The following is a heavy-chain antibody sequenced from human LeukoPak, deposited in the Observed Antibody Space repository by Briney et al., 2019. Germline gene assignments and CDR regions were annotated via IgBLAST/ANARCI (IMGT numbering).Heavy chain of an antibody. CDR3: ALVVPAAILDY. V-gene: IGHV4-59*11. Sequence: PSETLSLTCTVSGGSISSHYWSWIRQPPGKGLEWIGYIYYSGSTNYNPSLKSRVTISVDTSKNQFSLKLSSVTAADTAVYYCALVVPAAILDYWGQGTLVTVSP. D-gene: IGHD2-2*02. CDR1: GGSISSHY. CDR2: IYYSGST. J-gene: IGHJ4*02.